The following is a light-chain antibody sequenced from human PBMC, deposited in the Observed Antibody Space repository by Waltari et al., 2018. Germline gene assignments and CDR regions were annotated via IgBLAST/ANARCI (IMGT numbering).Light chain of an antibody. CDR3: QTLDTDVVV. J-gene: IGLJ2*01. Sequence: QLAVTQSPSASASLGASVKLTCTLSSEHSAYAIAWHQQQPEKGPRFLMKIDGGGRHSKGDGIPFRLSGSSAAAERYLTISSLQYEDEADYYCQTLDTDVVVFGGGTKLTVL. CDR2: IDGGGRH. V-gene: IGLV4-69*01. CDR1: SEHSAYA.